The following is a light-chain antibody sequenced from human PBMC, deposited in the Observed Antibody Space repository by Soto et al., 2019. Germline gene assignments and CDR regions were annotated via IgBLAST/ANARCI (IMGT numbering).Light chain of an antibody. CDR3: HQSYSTLT. CDR1: QSISSY. J-gene: IGKJ4*01. Sequence: DIKMTQSPSSLSASVGDRVTITCRASQSISSYLNWYQQKPGTGPKLLIYAASSMQSGVTSRGSGSGSGTDFTISISSLQAEDFATYYYHQSYSTLTFGGGTKVDIK. V-gene: IGKV1-39*01. CDR2: AAS.